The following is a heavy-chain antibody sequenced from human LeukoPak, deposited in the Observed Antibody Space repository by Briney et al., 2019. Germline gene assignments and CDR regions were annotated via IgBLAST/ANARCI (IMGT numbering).Heavy chain of an antibody. Sequence: SRVTISIDTSKNQFSLKLSSVTAADTAVYYCARGQVGSYVNYYYYGMDVWGQGTTVTVSS. D-gene: IGHD1-26*01. V-gene: IGHV4-34*01. J-gene: IGHJ6*02. CDR3: ARGQVGSYVNYYYYGMDV.